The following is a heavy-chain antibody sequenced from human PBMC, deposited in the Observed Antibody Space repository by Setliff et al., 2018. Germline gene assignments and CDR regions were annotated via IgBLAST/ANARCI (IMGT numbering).Heavy chain of an antibody. Sequence: GGSLRLSCAASGFTFSRYWMSWVRQAPGKGLEWVANIKQDGSDKYHVDSVMGRFTISRDNAKNTLYLQMNSLRAEDTAVYYCARARYCSSTSCYYYYYMDVWGKGTTVTVSS. CDR2: IKQDGSDK. V-gene: IGHV3-7*01. D-gene: IGHD2-2*01. CDR1: GFTFSRYW. J-gene: IGHJ6*03. CDR3: ARARYCSSTSCYYYYYMDV.